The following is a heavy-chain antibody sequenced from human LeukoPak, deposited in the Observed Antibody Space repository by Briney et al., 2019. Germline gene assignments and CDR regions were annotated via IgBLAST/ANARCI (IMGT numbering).Heavy chain of an antibody. CDR2: INHSGST. CDR3: VRGLPDLDY. J-gene: IGHJ4*02. CDR1: GGSFSGYY. Sequence: SETLSLTCAVYGGSFSGYYWSWIRQPPGKGLEWIGEINHSGSTNYNPSLKSRVTISVDTSKNQFSLKLSSVTAADTAVYYCVRGLPDLDYWGQGTLVTVSS. V-gene: IGHV4-34*01.